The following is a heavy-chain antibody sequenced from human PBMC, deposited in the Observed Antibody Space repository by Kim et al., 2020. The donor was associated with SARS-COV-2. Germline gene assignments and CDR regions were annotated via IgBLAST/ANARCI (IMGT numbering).Heavy chain of an antibody. CDR3: ARVGSPRTAAWDYFDY. CDR1: GGSISSGSYY. CDR2: IYTSGST. D-gene: IGHD6-13*01. J-gene: IGHJ4*02. Sequence: SETLSLTCTVSGGSISSGSYYWSWIRQPAGKGLEWIGRIYTSGSTNYNPSLKSRVTISVDTSKNQFSLKLSSVTAADTAVYYCARVGSPRTAAWDYFDYWGQGTLVTVSS. V-gene: IGHV4-61*02.